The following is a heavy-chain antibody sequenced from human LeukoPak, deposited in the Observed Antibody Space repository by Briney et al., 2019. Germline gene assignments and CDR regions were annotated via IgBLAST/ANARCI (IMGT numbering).Heavy chain of an antibody. CDR1: GFTFTTYA. CDR3: ARCYSIAVAGSDY. V-gene: IGHV3-23*01. J-gene: IGHJ4*02. D-gene: IGHD6-19*01. CDR2: VSKSDGTT. Sequence: GGSLRLSCAASGFTFTTYAMSWVRQAPGKGLEWVSSVSKSDGTTYYADSVKGRFTISRDNSKNTLYLQMNSLRAEDTAVYYCARCYSIAVAGSDYWGQGTLVTVSS.